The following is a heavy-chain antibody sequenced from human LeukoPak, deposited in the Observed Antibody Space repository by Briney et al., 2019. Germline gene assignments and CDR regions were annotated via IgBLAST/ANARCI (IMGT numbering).Heavy chain of an antibody. D-gene: IGHD3-22*01. CDR3: ARDQRVQIVLVPDY. V-gene: IGHV3-30-3*01. CDR2: ISYDGSNK. CDR1: GFTFSSYS. J-gene: IGHJ4*02. Sequence: GGSLRLSCAASGFTFSSYSMHWVRQAPGKGLEWAAVISYDGSNKEYADSVKGRFTISRDNSENTLYLQMNSLRAEDTAVYYCARDQRVQIVLVPDYWGQGTLVTVSS.